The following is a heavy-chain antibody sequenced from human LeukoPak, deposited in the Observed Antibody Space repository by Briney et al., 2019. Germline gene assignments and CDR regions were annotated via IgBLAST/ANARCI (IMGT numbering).Heavy chain of an antibody. CDR2: INHSGST. V-gene: IGHV4-34*01. D-gene: IGHD6-6*01. J-gene: IGHJ4*02. CDR3: ARRTRYSSSSYYFDY. CDR1: GGSFSGYY. Sequence: PSETLSLTCAVYGGSFSGYYWSWIRQPPGKGLEWIGEINHSGSTNYNPSLKSRVTISVDTSKNQFSLKLSSVTAADTAVYYCARRTRYSSSSYYFDYWGQGTLVTVSS.